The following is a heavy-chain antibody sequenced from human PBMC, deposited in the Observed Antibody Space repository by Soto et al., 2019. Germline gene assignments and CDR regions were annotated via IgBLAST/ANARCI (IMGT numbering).Heavy chain of an antibody. D-gene: IGHD1-26*01. Sequence: QVQLVESGGGVVHPGTSLRLSCAASGFTFSTYGFHWVRQATGKGLEWVALIWVDGTRENYADAVKGRFSISRDNSINTLYLQMDSLTAEDTAVYYCGRDLRVGAPEYWGQGTLVTVSS. CDR1: GFTFSTYG. V-gene: IGHV3-33*01. CDR3: GRDLRVGAPEY. CDR2: IWVDGTRE. J-gene: IGHJ4*02.